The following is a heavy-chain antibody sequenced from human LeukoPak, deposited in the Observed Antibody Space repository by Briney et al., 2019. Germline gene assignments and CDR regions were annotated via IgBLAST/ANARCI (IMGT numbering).Heavy chain of an antibody. J-gene: IGHJ4*02. CDR2: ISGSGGST. CDR1: GFTFSSYA. Sequence: GGSLRLSCAVSGFTFSSYAMSWVRQAPGKGLEWVSAISGSGGSTYYADSVKGRFTISRDNSKNTLYLQMNSLRAEDTAVYYCTKEGYNWTPAGYFDYWGQGTLVTVSS. D-gene: IGHD1-20*01. CDR3: TKEGYNWTPAGYFDY. V-gene: IGHV3-23*01.